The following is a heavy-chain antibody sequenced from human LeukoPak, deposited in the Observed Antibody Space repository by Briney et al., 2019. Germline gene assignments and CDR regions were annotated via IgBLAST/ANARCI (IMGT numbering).Heavy chain of an antibody. CDR1: GFTFSDYY. CDR2: ISSSGSTI. Sequence: GGSLRLSCAASGFTFSDYYMSWIRQAPGKGLEWVSYISSSGSTIYYADSVKGRFTISRDNAKNSLYLQMNSLRAEDTAVYYCARAGRKSRGVDIVRKKETGYYYYLDVWGKGTTVTVSS. J-gene: IGHJ6*03. CDR3: ARAGRKSRGVDIVRKKETGYYYYLDV. D-gene: IGHD2-15*01. V-gene: IGHV3-11*01.